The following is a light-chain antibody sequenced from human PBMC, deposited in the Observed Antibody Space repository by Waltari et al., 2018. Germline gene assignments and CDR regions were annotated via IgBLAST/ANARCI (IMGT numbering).Light chain of an antibody. J-gene: IGKJ4*01. CDR2: AAS. CDR3: QQHNSHPRT. Sequence: IQMTQSPPSLSTSVGDTVTITCRASQGISRYLAWYQQKPGKAPKRLIYAASTLQRGVPSRFSGSGSGTDFTRIISSLQTEDCATYYCQQHNSHPRTFGGGTKGEIK. CDR1: QGISRY. V-gene: IGKV1-16*01.